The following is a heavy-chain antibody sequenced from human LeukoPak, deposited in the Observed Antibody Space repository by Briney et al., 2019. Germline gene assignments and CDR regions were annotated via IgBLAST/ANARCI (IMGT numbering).Heavy chain of an antibody. D-gene: IGHD3/OR15-3a*01. J-gene: IGHJ3*02. CDR2: IIPIFGTA. CDR1: GGTFSSYA. V-gene: IGHV1-69*06. Sequence: ASVKVSCKASGGTFSSYAISWVRQAPGQGLEWMGGIIPIFGTANYAQKFQGRVTITADKSTSTAYMELSSLRSDDTAVYYCARQKGLDDFDAFDIWGQGTMVTVSS. CDR3: ARQKGLDDFDAFDI.